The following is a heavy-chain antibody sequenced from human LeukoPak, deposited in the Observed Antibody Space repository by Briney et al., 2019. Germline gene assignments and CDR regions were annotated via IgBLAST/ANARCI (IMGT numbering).Heavy chain of an antibody. J-gene: IGHJ6*03. CDR3: AKALTPRAGYYYYYMDV. D-gene: IGHD1-14*01. CDR1: GFTFSSYA. Sequence: GGSLRLSCAASGFTFSSYAMHWVRQGPGKGLEWVSRISWDGGSTYYADSVKGRFTISRDNSKNSLYLQMNSLRAEDTALYYCAKALTPRAGYYYYYMDVWGKGTTVTVSS. V-gene: IGHV3-43D*03. CDR2: ISWDGGST.